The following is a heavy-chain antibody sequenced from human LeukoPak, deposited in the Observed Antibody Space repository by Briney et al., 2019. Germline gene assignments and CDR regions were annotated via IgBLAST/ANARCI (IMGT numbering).Heavy chain of an antibody. CDR1: SGSINSSPYY. Sequence: SETLSLSCTVSSGSINSSPYYWGWIRQSPGKGLEWIGSISYSGTTYYNPSLQSRVTIFVDTSKNQFSLKLSSVTAADTAVYYCAANSADYNTLGSSYKVWGQGTLVTVSS. CDR2: ISYSGTT. J-gene: IGHJ4*02. V-gene: IGHV4-39*01. D-gene: IGHD3-10*01. CDR3: AANSADYNTLGSSYKV.